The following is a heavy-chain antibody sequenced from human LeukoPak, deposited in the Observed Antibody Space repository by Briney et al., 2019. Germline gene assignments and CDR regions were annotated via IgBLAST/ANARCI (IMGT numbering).Heavy chain of an antibody. Sequence: GASVKVSCKAPGYTFTGYYMHWVRQAPGQGLEWKGWINPNSGGTNYAQKFQGRVTMTRDTSISTAYMELSRLRSDDTAVYYCARVVRVRNFDWLFDYWGQGTLVTVSS. CDR1: GYTFTGYY. CDR2: INPNSGGT. J-gene: IGHJ4*02. V-gene: IGHV1-2*02. CDR3: ARVVRVRNFDWLFDY. D-gene: IGHD3-9*01.